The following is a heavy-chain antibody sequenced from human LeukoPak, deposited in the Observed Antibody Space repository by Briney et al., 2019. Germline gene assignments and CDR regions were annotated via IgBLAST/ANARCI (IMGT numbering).Heavy chain of an antibody. CDR1: GFTFSSYS. CDR2: ISGSGGST. V-gene: IGHV3-23*01. Sequence: PGGSLRLSCAASGFTFSSYSMNWVRQAPGKGLEWVSAISGSGGSTYYADSVKGRFTISRDHSKNTLYLQMNSLRADDTAVYYCAKGSGYYYMDVWGKGTTVTVSS. CDR3: AKGSGYYYMDV. J-gene: IGHJ6*03. D-gene: IGHD3-10*01.